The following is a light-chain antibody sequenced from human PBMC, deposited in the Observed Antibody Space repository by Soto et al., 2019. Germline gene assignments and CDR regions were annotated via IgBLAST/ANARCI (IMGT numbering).Light chain of an antibody. J-gene: IGKJ5*01. CDR3: QQGSNGPREIT. Sequence: EIVLTQSPATLSLSPGERATLSCRASQSVSSYLAWYQQKPGQAPRLLIYDASNRATGIPARFSGSGSGTTPTLTISSQEPEDFAVYNCQQGSNGPREITSGKGTRL. CDR1: QSVSSY. CDR2: DAS. V-gene: IGKV3-11*01.